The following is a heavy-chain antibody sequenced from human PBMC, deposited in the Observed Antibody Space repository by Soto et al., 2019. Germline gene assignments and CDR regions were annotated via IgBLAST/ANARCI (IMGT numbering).Heavy chain of an antibody. V-gene: IGHV4-39*01. CDR2: IYYSGST. Sequence: PSETLSLNCTVSGGSISSSNYYWAWIRQSPGKGLEWIASIYYSGSTYYNPSLKSRVTISADTSKNQFSLKLTSVTAADTAIYYCTRHSTHLSGVDWCQGTSVTVSS. CDR3: TRHSTHLSGVD. J-gene: IGHJ6*02. CDR1: GGSISSSNYY. D-gene: IGHD7-27*01.